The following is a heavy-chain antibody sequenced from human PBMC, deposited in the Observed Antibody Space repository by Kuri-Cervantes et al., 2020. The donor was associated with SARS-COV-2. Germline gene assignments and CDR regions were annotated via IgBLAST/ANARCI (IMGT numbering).Heavy chain of an antibody. CDR1: GFTFSSYG. CDR3: AKAGGTIPPTADY. Sequence: GESLKISCAASGFTFSSYGMHWVRQAPGKGLEWVAFIRYDGSNKYYADSVKGRSTISRDNSKNTLYLQMNSLRAEDTAVYYCAKAGGTIPPTADYWGQGTLVTVSS. J-gene: IGHJ4*02. CDR2: IRYDGSNK. D-gene: IGHD3-9*01. V-gene: IGHV3-30*02.